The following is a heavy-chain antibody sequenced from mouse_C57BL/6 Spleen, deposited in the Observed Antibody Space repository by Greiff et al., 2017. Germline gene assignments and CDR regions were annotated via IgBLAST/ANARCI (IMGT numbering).Heavy chain of an antibody. CDR1: GFSLTSYA. D-gene: IGHD2-1*01. V-gene: IGHV2-9-1*01. CDR3: AGGNYDDYAMGY. J-gene: IGHJ4*01. Sequence: VQLKESGPGLVAPSQSLSITCTVSGFSLTSYAISWVRQPPGKGLEWLGVIWPGGGTNYNSALKSRLSISKDNSKSQVFLKMHSLQTDDTARYYCAGGNYDDYAMGYWGQGTSVTVSS. CDR2: IWPGGGT.